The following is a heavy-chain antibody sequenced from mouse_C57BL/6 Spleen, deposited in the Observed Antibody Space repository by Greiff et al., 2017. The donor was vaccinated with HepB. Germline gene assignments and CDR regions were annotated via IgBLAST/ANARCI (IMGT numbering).Heavy chain of an antibody. J-gene: IGHJ4*01. V-gene: IGHV1-76*01. CDR2: IYPGSGNT. D-gene: IGHD2-4*01. CDR3: ARLYYDYGPPMDY. Sequence: QVQLQQSGAELVRPGASVKLSCKASGYTFTDYYINWVKQRPGQGLEWIARIYPGSGNTYYNEKFKGKATLTAEKSSSTAYMQLSSLTSEDSAVYFCARLYYDYGPPMDYWGQGTSVTVSS. CDR1: GYTFTDYY.